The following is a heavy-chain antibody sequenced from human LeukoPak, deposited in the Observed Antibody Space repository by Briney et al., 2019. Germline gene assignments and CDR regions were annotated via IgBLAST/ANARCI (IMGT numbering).Heavy chain of an antibody. CDR2: IYYSGST. J-gene: IGHJ4*02. Sequence: SETLSLTCTVSGGSISSYYWSWIRQPPGKGLEWIGYIYYSGSTNYNPSLKSRVTISVDTSKNQFSLKLSSVTAADTAVYYCARSYYNILTGYYLFDYWGQGTLVTVSS. CDR1: GGSISSYY. D-gene: IGHD3-9*01. CDR3: ARSYYNILTGYYLFDY. V-gene: IGHV4-59*01.